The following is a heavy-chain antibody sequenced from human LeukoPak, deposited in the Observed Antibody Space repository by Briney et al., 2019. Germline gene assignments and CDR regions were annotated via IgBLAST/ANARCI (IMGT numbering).Heavy chain of an antibody. CDR3: ARDWGAAAGTHFDL. D-gene: IGHD6-13*01. CDR2: INWSGDSP. V-gene: IGHV3-20*01. J-gene: IGHJ4*02. Sequence: GGSLRLSCAASGFTFYAYGMSWVRQVPGKGLEWVSSINWSGDSPGYADSVKGRFTISRDNAKNALYLRMNSLRADDTALYHCARDWGAAAGTHFDLWGQGTLVTVSS. CDR1: GFTFYAYG.